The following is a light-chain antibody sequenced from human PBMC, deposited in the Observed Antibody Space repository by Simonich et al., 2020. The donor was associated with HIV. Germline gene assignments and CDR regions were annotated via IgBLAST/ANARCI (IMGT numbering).Light chain of an antibody. V-gene: IGLV9-49*01. Sequence: QPVLTQPPSASASLGASVTLTCTLSSGYSDYKVDWYQQRPGKGPRFVMRVGTGGLVGSQRDGIPDRLSGLGSGLNRSLTIKNIQEEDESDYHCGADHGSGSNFVWVFGGGTKLTVL. J-gene: IGLJ3*02. CDR2: VGTGGLVG. CDR3: GADHGSGSNFVWV. CDR1: SGYSDYK.